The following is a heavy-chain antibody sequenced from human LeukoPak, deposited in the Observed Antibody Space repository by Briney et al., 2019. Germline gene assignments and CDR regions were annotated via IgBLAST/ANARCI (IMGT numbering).Heavy chain of an antibody. CDR3: ARARDYGDYAWDY. CDR1: GGSISSYY. V-gene: IGHV4-59*01. CDR2: IYYSGST. J-gene: IGHJ4*02. D-gene: IGHD4-17*01. Sequence: SETLSLTRTVSGGSISSYYWSWIRQPPGKGLEWIGYIYYSGSTNYNPSLKSRVTISVDTSKNQFSLKLSSVTAEDTALYYCARARDYGDYAWDYWGQGTLVTVSS.